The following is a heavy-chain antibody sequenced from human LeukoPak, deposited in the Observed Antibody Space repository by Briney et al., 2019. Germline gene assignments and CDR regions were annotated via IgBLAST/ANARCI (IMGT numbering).Heavy chain of an antibody. V-gene: IGHV1-18*01. Sequence: ASVKVSCKASGYTFTSYGISWVRQAPGQGLEWMGWISAYNGNTNYAQKLQGRVTMTTDTSTSTAYMELRSLRSDDTAVYYCARDLTRLRFLEWLLPLDAFDIWGQGTTVTVSS. CDR2: ISAYNGNT. CDR3: ARDLTRLRFLEWLLPLDAFDI. J-gene: IGHJ3*02. CDR1: GYTFTSYG. D-gene: IGHD3-3*01.